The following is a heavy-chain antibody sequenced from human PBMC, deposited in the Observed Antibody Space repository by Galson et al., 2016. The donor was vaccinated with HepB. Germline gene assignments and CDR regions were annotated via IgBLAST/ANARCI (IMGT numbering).Heavy chain of an antibody. CDR2: ISGSGSDT. CDR1: GFTFTNYI. V-gene: IGHV3-23*01. D-gene: IGHD2-21*01. CDR3: AKLMGDWGDRSTGFVDY. Sequence: SLRLSCAASGFTFTNYIMSWVRQAPGKGLEWVSAISGSGSDTYYLDFAKGRFTISKDNSKNTVYRQMNNLRAEDTAIYYCAKLMGDWGDRSTGFVDYWGQGTLVTVSS. J-gene: IGHJ4*02.